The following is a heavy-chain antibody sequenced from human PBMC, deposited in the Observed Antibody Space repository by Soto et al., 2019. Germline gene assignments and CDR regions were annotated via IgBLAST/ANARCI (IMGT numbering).Heavy chain of an antibody. CDR1: GYTFTSYY. Sequence: ASVKVSCKASGYTFTSYYMHWVRQAPGQGLEWMGIINPSGGSTSYAQKFQGRVTMTRDTSTSTVYMELSSLRSEDTAVYYCAREHIVVVPAAMFYYYYGMDVWGQGXTVTVSS. D-gene: IGHD2-2*01. CDR3: AREHIVVVPAAMFYYYYGMDV. CDR2: INPSGGST. J-gene: IGHJ6*02. V-gene: IGHV1-46*01.